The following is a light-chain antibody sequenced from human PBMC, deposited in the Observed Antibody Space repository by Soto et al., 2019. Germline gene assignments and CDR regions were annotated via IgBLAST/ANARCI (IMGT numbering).Light chain of an antibody. CDR3: QTWGTGTVV. CDR1: SGHSSYA. CDR2: LNSDGSH. V-gene: IGLV4-69*01. Sequence: QLVLTQSPSASASLGASVKLTCTLSSGHSSYAIAWHQQQPEKGPRYLMKLNSDGSHSKGDGIPDRFSGSSSGAERYLTSSSLQSEDEADYYCQTWGTGTVVFGGGTQLTVL. J-gene: IGLJ2*01.